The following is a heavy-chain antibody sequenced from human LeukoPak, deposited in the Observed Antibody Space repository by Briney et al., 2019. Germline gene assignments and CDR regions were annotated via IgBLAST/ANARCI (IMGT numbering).Heavy chain of an antibody. J-gene: IGHJ6*03. CDR1: GFTFSSYG. D-gene: IGHD3-10*01. Sequence: PGGSLRLSCAASGFTFSSYGMHWVRQAPGKGLEWVAFIRYDGSNKYYADSVKGRFTISRDNSKNTLYLQMNSLRAEDTAVYYCAKNGPTMVRGALNYYYYYMDVWGKGTTVTVSS. CDR3: AKNGPTMVRGALNYYYYYMDV. V-gene: IGHV3-30*02. CDR2: IRYDGSNK.